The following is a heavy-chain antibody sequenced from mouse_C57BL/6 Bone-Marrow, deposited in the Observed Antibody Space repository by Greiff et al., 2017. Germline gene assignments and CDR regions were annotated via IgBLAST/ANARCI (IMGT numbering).Heavy chain of an antibody. CDR2: IYPGDGDT. Sequence: VKLMESGAELVKPGASVKISCKASGYAFSSYWMNWVKQRPGKGLEWIGQIYPGDGDTNYNGKYKGKATLTADKSSSTAYMQLSSLTSEDSAVYFCAREVGWLLPDYWGQGTTLTVSS. D-gene: IGHD2-3*01. V-gene: IGHV1-80*01. CDR3: AREVGWLLPDY. J-gene: IGHJ2*01. CDR1: GYAFSSYW.